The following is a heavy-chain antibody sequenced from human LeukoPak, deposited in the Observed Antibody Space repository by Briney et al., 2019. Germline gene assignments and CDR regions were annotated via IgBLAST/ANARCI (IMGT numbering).Heavy chain of an antibody. CDR1: GGSITSSSYY. J-gene: IGHJ4*02. CDR2: IYYSGST. Sequence: SETLSLTCTVSGGSITSSSYYWGWIRQPPGKGLEWIGSIYYSGSTYYNPSLKSRVTISVDTSKNQFSLKLSSVTAADTAVYYCASDDSNFFDYWGQGTLVTVSS. V-gene: IGHV4-39*07. D-gene: IGHD4-11*01. CDR3: ASDDSNFFDY.